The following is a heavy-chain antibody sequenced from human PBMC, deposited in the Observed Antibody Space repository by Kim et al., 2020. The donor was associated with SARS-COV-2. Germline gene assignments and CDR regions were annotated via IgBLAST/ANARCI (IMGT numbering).Heavy chain of an antibody. V-gene: IGHV4-61*02. Sequence: SETLSLTCTVSGGSISSGSFYWSWIRQPAGKGLEWIGRIFTSGTTNYNPSLKSRVTISVDTSKNQFSLKLSSVTAADTAVYYCARETELRYWTLGYYYGVDVWGQGTTVTVSS. J-gene: IGHJ6*02. CDR3: ARETELRYWTLGYYYGVDV. D-gene: IGHD3-9*01. CDR1: GGSISSGSFY. CDR2: IFTSGTT.